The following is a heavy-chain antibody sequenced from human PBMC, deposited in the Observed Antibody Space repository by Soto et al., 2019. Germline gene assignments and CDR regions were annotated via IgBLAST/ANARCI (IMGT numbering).Heavy chain of an antibody. CDR2: IRQDEGKR. Sequence: PGGSLRLSCAASGFTFSSYWMTWIRQAPGKGLEWVANIRQDEGKREYVDSVKGRFTISRDNARNLLYLQMNSLRVEDTAVYYCARDQDYGFENTFYYDAFDMWGQGTMVTVSS. CDR1: GFTFSSYW. D-gene: IGHD3-10*01. J-gene: IGHJ3*02. CDR3: ARDQDYGFENTFYYDAFDM. V-gene: IGHV3-7*05.